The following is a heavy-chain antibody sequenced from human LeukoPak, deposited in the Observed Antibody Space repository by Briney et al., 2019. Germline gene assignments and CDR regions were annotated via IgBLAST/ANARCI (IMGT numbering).Heavy chain of an antibody. V-gene: IGHV3-64D*09. CDR2: IRSNGGST. CDR1: GXSFSSYG. J-gene: IGHJ6*02. CDR3: VKDMTTVTTDRKSMDV. D-gene: IGHD4-17*01. Sequence: GGSLRLSCTASGXSFSSYGMYWVRQAPGKGLEYVSGIRSNGGSTDYADSVKGRFTISRDNSKNTLYLQMSSLRVEDTAVYYCVKDMTTVTTDRKSMDVWGQGTTVTVSS.